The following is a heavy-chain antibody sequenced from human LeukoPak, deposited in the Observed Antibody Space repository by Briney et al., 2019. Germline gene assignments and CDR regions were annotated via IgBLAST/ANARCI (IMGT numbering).Heavy chain of an antibody. V-gene: IGHV2-5*01. CDR2: IYWNDDK. CDR3: ARFQVTGTYRFDY. Sequence: SGPTRVNPTQTLTLTCSFSGVSLTTNGVGVCGIAHPPAKALEWLAVIYWNDDKHYSPFLKSRLTITKDAYKEQVVLTVTHMDPVDTATHYCARFQVTGTYRFDYWGQGNLVTVSS. J-gene: IGHJ4*02. CDR1: GVSLTTNGVG. D-gene: IGHD1/OR15-1a*01.